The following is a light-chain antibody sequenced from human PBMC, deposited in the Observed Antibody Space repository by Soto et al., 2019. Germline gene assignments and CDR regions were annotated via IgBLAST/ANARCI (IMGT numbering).Light chain of an antibody. CDR3: QQRSNWPIT. V-gene: IGKV3-11*01. CDR1: QSVTTR. J-gene: IGKJ5*01. CDR2: GAS. Sequence: IVFTQSPGTLSLSPGERVTLSCRASQSVTTRLAWYQHKPGQAPTLLMSGASNRASGVPVRFSGSGSGTDFTLTISSLEPEDFAVYYCQQRSNWPITFGQGILLEI.